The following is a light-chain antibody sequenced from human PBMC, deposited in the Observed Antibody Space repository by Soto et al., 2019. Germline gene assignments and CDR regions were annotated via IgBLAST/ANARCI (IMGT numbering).Light chain of an antibody. V-gene: IGKV3-15*01. CDR1: QSVNSD. Sequence: ETVMTQSLATLSVSPGERATLSCRASQSVNSDLAWYQKKPGQAPRLLIYGASTRATGIPARFSGGGSGTEFTLTISSLQSEDFAVYYCQQNNNWPRTFGQGTKVEIK. CDR2: GAS. CDR3: QQNNNWPRT. J-gene: IGKJ1*01.